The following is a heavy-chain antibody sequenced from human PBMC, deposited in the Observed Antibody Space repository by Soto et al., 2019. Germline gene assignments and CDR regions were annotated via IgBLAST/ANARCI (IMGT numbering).Heavy chain of an antibody. CDR2: IKPDGSEK. J-gene: IGHJ4*02. CDR3: ARELSWSGRDY. CDR1: GFSSNNHF. V-gene: IGHV3-7*01. D-gene: IGHD3-3*01. Sequence: EVQLVESGGGLVQPGGSLRLSCAASGFSSNNHFMSWVRQAPGKGLEWVANIKPDGSEKNYVDSVKGRFTISRDNAKNSLYLQMNRLRAEDTAVYYCARELSWSGRDYWGQGTLVTVSS.